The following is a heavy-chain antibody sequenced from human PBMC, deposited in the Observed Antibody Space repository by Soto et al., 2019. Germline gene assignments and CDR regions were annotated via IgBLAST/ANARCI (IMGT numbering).Heavy chain of an antibody. V-gene: IGHV1-18*01. CDR1: GYTFTSYG. J-gene: IGHJ5*02. Sequence: QVQLVQSGAEVKKPGASVKVSCKASGYTFTSYGIIWVRQAHGQGLEWMGWINGYNGHTNYAQRFQGRVTMTTDTSPRTAFLEMRVLRLDDTAVYYCASSFVNDYCEPRCFEAWGQGTLVSVSS. CDR3: ASSFVNDYCEPRCFEA. CDR2: INGYNGHT. D-gene: IGHD4-17*01.